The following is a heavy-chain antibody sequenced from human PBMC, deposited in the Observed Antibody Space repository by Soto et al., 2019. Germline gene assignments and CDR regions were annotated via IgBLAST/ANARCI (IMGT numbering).Heavy chain of an antibody. D-gene: IGHD6-19*01. CDR3: AKDLGSIVAGSPFDY. Sequence: PGGSLRLSCAASGFTFSSYAMSWVRQAPGKGLEWVSAISGSGGSTYYADSVKGRFTISRDNSKSTLYLQMNSLRAEDTAVYYCAKDLGSIVAGSPFDYWGQGTLVTVSS. V-gene: IGHV3-23*01. CDR1: GFTFSSYA. J-gene: IGHJ4*02. CDR2: ISGSGGST.